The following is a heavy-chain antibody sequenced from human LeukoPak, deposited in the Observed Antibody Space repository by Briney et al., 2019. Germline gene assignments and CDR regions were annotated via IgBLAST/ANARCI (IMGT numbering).Heavy chain of an antibody. CDR3: ARFFLSPNGGIGFVFDI. CDR2: IYYSGST. Sequence: PSETLSLTCTVSGGSISSYYWSWIRQPPGKGLEWIGYIYYSGSTNYNPSLKSRVTISVDTSKNQFSLKLSSVTAADTAVYYCARFFLSPNGGIGFVFDIWGQGKMVTVSS. CDR1: GGSISSYY. J-gene: IGHJ3*02. V-gene: IGHV4-59*01. D-gene: IGHD3-16*01.